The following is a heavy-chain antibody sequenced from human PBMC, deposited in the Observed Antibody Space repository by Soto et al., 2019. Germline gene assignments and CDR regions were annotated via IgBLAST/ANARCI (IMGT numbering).Heavy chain of an antibody. CDR2: ISWNSGSI. CDR1: GFTFDDYA. V-gene: IGHV3-9*01. J-gene: IGHJ4*02. Sequence: PGGSLRLSCAASGFTFDDYAMHWVRQAPGKGLEWVSGISWNSGSIGYADSVKGRFTISRDNAKNSLYLQMNSLRAEDTALYYCAKAQWLVRFCFDYWGQGILVTVSS. CDR3: AKAQWLVRFCFDY. D-gene: IGHD6-19*01.